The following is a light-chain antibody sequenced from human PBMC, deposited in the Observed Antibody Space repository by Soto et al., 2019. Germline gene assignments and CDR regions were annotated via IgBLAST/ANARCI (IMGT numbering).Light chain of an antibody. Sequence: QSVLTQPPSASGTPGQRVTISCSGSSSNIGTNTVNWYQQLPGTAPELLIYSNNQRPSGVPDRFSGSKSGTSASLAISGLQSEDEADYYCAAWDDSLSGNVFGSGTKVTVL. J-gene: IGLJ1*01. V-gene: IGLV1-44*01. CDR2: SNN. CDR1: SSNIGTNT. CDR3: AAWDDSLSGNV.